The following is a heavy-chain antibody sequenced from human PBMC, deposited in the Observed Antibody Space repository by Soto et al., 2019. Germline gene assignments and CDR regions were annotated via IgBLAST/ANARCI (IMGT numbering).Heavy chain of an antibody. Sequence: SVKVSCKASGYTFTSYGISWVRQATGQGLEWMGWMNANSGNTGYAQKFQGRVTMTRNTSISTAYMELSSLRSEDTAVYYCAREGISFDIWGQGTMVTVSS. CDR2: MNANSGNT. J-gene: IGHJ3*02. CDR1: GYTFTSYG. CDR3: AREGISFDI. D-gene: IGHD3-10*01. V-gene: IGHV1-8*02.